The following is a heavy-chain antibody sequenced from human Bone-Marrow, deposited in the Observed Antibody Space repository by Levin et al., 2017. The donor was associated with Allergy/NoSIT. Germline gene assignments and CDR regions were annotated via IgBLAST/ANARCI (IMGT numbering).Heavy chain of an antibody. CDR3: AREKVKSEKYYYYMDV. CDR2: IIPILGIA. V-gene: IGHV1-69*04. D-gene: IGHD2-21*01. Sequence: SVKVSCKASGGTFSSYAISWVRQAPGQGLEWMGRIIPILGIANYAQKFQGRVTITADKSTSTAYMELSSLRSEDTAVYYCAREKVKSEKYYYYMDVWGKGTTVTVSS. J-gene: IGHJ6*03. CDR1: GGTFSSYA.